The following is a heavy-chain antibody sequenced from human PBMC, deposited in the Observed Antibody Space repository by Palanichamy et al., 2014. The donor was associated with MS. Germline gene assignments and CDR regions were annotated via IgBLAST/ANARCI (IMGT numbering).Heavy chain of an antibody. J-gene: IGHJ4*02. V-gene: IGHV3-48*03. CDR3: AVFYTNVHHFDF. D-gene: IGHD2/OR15-2a*01. CDR2: ISKSQTTI. CDR1: GFIFSSFS. Sequence: VQLVESGGGLVQPGGSLRLSCAASGFIFSSFSSYEMNWLRQAPGKGLEWISYISKSQTTIYYADSVRGRFTISRDNAKNSLYLQMSGLRAEDTAVYYCAVFYTNVHHFDFWGQGTPVAVSS.